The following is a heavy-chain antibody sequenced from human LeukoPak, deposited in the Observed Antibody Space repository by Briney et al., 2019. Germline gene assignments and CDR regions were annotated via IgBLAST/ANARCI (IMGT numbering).Heavy chain of an antibody. V-gene: IGHV4-59*01. J-gene: IGHJ4*02. CDR2: IYYSGST. Sequence: SETLSLTCTVSGGSISSYYWSWIRQPPGKGLEWIGYIYYSGSTNYNPSLKSRVTISVDTSKNQFSLKLSPVTAADTAVYYCARDAQDRGLDYWGQGTLVTVSS. CDR3: ARDAQDRGLDY. CDR1: GGSISSYY. D-gene: IGHD3-22*01.